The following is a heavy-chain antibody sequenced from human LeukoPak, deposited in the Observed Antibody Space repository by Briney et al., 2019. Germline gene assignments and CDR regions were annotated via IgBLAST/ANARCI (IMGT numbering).Heavy chain of an antibody. CDR1: GDSVSSNSAA. V-gene: IGHV6-1*01. J-gene: IGHJ4*02. Sequence: SQTLPLTCAISGDSVSSNSAAWNWIRQSPSRGLEWLGRTYYRSKWYNDYAVSVKSRITINPDTSKNQSSLQLNSVTPEDTAVYYCARSFHSSGWHAGPDYWGQGTLVTVSS. CDR3: ARSFHSSGWHAGPDY. CDR2: TYYRSKWYN. D-gene: IGHD6-19*01.